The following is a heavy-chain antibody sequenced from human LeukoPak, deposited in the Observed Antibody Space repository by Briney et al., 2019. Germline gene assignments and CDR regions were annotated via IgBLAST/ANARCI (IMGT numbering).Heavy chain of an antibody. J-gene: IGHJ5*02. V-gene: IGHV4-4*07. CDR2: IYTSGST. D-gene: IGHD1-26*01. CDR1: GGSISSYY. Sequence: PSETLSLTCTVSGGSISSYYWSWIRQPAGKGLEWIGRIYTSGSTNYNPSLKSRVTISVDTSKNQFSLKLSSVTAADTAVYYCAREWELLGAGWFDPWGQGTLVTVSS. CDR3: AREWELLGAGWFDP.